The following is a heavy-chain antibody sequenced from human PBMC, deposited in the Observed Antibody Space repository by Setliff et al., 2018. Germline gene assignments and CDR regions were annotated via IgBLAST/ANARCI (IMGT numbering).Heavy chain of an antibody. CDR1: GYTFSASY. CDR3: ARAPRLEWILPTFDL. V-gene: IGHV1-2*02. D-gene: IGHD3-3*01. CDR2: INPSSGDT. Sequence: ASVKVSCKTSGYTFSASYIHWVRQAPGQGLEWMGCINPSSGDTHSAQNFQDRVTMTMDKSTTTAFMELRRLTPDDTAIYYCARAPRLEWILPTFDLWGQGTPVTVSS. J-gene: IGHJ4*02.